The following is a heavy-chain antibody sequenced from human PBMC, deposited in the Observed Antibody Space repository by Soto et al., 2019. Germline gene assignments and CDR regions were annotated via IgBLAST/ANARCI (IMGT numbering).Heavy chain of an antibody. Sequence: GGSLRLSCAASGFTFSDYYMSWIRQAPGKGLEWVSYISSSSSYTNYADSVKGRFTISRDNAKNSLYLQMNSLRAEDTAVYYCAREAYSSGWPHYYYYGMDVWGQGTTVTVSS. D-gene: IGHD6-19*01. CDR1: GFTFSDYY. CDR2: ISSSSSYT. CDR3: AREAYSSGWPHYYYYGMDV. J-gene: IGHJ6*02. V-gene: IGHV3-11*06.